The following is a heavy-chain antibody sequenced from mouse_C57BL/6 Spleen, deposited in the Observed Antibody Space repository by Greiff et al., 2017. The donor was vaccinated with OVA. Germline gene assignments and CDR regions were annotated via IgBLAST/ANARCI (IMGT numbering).Heavy chain of an antibody. CDR3: TDWDDY. Sequence: VQVVESGAELVRPGASVTLSCKASGYTFTDYEMHWVKQTPVHGLEWIGAIDPETGGTAYNQKFKGKAILTADKSSSTAYMELRSLTSEDSAVYYCTDWDDYWGQGTTLTVSS. V-gene: IGHV1-15*01. J-gene: IGHJ2*01. D-gene: IGHD4-1*01. CDR1: GYTFTDYE. CDR2: IDPETGGT.